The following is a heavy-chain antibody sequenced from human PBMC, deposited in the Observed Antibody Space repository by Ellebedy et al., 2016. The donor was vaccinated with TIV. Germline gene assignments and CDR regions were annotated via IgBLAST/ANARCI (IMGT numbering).Heavy chain of an antibody. J-gene: IGHJ4*02. V-gene: IGHV3-33*08. CDR3: ARDPSAIFVPGGGCYFDY. Sequence: GESLKISCAASGFTFSSYSMNWVRQAPDKGLEWVAVIWYDGSNKYYADSVKGRFTISRDNSKNTLYLQMNSLRAEDTAVYYCARDPSAIFVPGGGCYFDYWGQGTLVTVSS. D-gene: IGHD3-3*01. CDR2: IWYDGSNK. CDR1: GFTFSSYS.